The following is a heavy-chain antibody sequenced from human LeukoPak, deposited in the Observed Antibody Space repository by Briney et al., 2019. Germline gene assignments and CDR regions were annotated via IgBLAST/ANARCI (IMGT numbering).Heavy chain of an antibody. V-gene: IGHV4-39*07. CDR1: GDSIGSNHYY. Sequence: PSETLSLTCTVSGDSIGSNHYYWGWIRQTPGKGLEWIGVLYDGGSAYYNPSLKSRVTISVDTSKNQFSLKLSSVTAADTAVYYCARGRGSGWYTPDAFDIWGQGTMVTVSS. D-gene: IGHD6-19*01. J-gene: IGHJ3*02. CDR3: ARGRGSGWYTPDAFDI. CDR2: LYDGGSA.